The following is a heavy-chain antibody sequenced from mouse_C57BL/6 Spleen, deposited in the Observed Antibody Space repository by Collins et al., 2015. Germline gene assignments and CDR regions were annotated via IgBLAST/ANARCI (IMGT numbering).Heavy chain of an antibody. CDR2: IYPGDGDA. CDR1: GYAFSNYW. J-gene: IGHJ3*01. CDR3: ARGAY. Sequence: SGAELVKPGASVKISCKASGYAFSNYWMNWVKERPGKGLEWIGQIYPGDGDANYNGKFKGKASLTSDKSSSTAYMQLSSLTSEDSAVYFCARGAYWGQGTLVTVST. V-gene: IGHV1-80*01.